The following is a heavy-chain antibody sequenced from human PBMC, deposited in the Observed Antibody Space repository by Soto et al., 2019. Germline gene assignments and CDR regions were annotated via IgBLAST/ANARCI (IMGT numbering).Heavy chain of an antibody. D-gene: IGHD2-21*01. CDR2: IYGSGRGI. CDR3: AKDAVYNDGLWLMDH. CDR1: GYMFTKSA. J-gene: IGHJ4*02. Sequence: ASVKFSFKASGYMFTKSAMMWVRQAPWKGLECVSGIYGSGRGIEYADSVKGRFTISRDNSKNTVYLQMTDLRADDTAVYYCAKDAVYNDGLWLMDHWGQGTQVTVSS. V-gene: IGHV3-23*05.